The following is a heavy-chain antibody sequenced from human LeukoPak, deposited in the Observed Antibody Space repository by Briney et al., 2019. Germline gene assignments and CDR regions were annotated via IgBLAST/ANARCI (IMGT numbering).Heavy chain of an antibody. Sequence: SQTLSLTCAISGDSVSCNNSACNWIRQSPSRGLEWLGRTYYRSKWYSDYAVSVKSRVTINPDTSKNQFSLQLNSVTPEDTAVYYCARLVGITSSHFDYWGQGSLVTVSS. CDR1: GDSVSCNNSA. J-gene: IGHJ4*02. CDR3: ARLVGITSSHFDY. CDR2: TYYRSKWYS. V-gene: IGHV6-1*01. D-gene: IGHD6-6*01.